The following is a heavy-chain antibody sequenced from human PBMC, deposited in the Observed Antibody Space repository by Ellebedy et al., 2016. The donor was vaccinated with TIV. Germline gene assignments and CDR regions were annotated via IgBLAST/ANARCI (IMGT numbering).Heavy chain of an antibody. Sequence: GESLKISXAASGFTFSYYSMHWVRQAPRKGLEWVAVISHDGSNKYHAESVKGRFTISRDDSKNTLYLQMNTLRTEDTALYFCARGGSSRGYFDSWGQGTLVTVSS. CDR1: GFTFSYYS. J-gene: IGHJ4*02. CDR3: ARGGSSRGYFDS. V-gene: IGHV3-30-3*01. D-gene: IGHD6-13*01. CDR2: ISHDGSNK.